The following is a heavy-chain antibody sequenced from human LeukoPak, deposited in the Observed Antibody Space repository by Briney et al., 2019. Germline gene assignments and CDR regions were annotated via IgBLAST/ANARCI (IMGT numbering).Heavy chain of an antibody. D-gene: IGHD6-6*01. CDR1: GGSIRSYY. CDR2: IYYSGST. J-gene: IGHJ5*02. V-gene: IGHV4-39*07. CDR3: ARDLRVRTIAARIDP. Sequence: SETLSLTCTVSGGSIRSYYWGWIRQPPGKGLEWIGSIYYSGSTYYNPSLKSRVTISVDTSKNQFSLKLSSVTAADTAVYYCARDLRVRTIAARIDPWGQGTLVTVSS.